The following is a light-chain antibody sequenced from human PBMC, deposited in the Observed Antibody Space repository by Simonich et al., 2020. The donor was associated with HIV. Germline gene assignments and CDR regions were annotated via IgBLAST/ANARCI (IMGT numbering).Light chain of an antibody. J-gene: IGKJ2*01. CDR3: HQSSSLPYT. Sequence: EIVLIQSPDFQSVTPKEKVNITCRANQSISGSLHCYQQKPDKSPKLLIKYVTQSVSGVPSRFSGSESGTDFTLTINSLEAEDAATYYCHQSSSLPYTFGQGTKLEIK. CDR1: QSISGS. CDR2: YVT. V-gene: IGKV6-21*01.